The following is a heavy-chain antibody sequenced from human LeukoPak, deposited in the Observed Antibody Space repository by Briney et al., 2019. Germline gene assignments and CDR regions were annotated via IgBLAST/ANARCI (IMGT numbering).Heavy chain of an antibody. CDR2: INPDSGFT. D-gene: IGHD3-16*01. J-gene: IGHJ6*02. CDR1: GYRFTDDY. Sequence: ASVKVSCKTSGYRFTDDYMHWVRQAPGQGLEWMGWINPDSGFTNYAPKFQGRVIMTRDTSISTAYMEVRRLRYDDTAMYYCAPTSEAYTSNWSVWGQGTTVTVSS. CDR3: APTSEAYTSNWSV. V-gene: IGHV1-2*02.